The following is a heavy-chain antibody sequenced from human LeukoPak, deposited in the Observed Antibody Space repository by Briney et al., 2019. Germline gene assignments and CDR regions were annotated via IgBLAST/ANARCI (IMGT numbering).Heavy chain of an antibody. CDR1: GGSISSSSYY. V-gene: IGHV4-39*07. J-gene: IGHJ3*02. D-gene: IGHD2-15*01. CDR2: IYYSGST. CDR3: ARSKDIVVVVAAISKAFDI. Sequence: PSETLSLTCTVSGGSISSSSYYWGWIRQPPGKGLEWIGSIYYSGSTNYNPSLKSRVTISVDTSKNQFSLKLSSVTAADTAVYYCARSKDIVVVVAAISKAFDIWGQGTMVTVSS.